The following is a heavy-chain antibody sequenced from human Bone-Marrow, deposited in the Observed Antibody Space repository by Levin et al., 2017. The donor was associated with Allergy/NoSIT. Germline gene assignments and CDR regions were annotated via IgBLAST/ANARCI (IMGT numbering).Heavy chain of an antibody. V-gene: IGHV3-30*18. CDR3: ANVVSGGSSLNYYDFYGMDI. Sequence: PGGSLRLSCAASGFTFSSYGMHWVRQAPGKGLEWVAVISYDGSNKYYADSVKGRFTISRDNSKNTLYLQMNSLRDVDTDVYYCANVVSGGSSLNYYDFYGMDIWGQGTTVTVSS. D-gene: IGHD6-6*01. CDR2: ISYDGSNK. CDR1: GFTFSSYG. J-gene: IGHJ6*02.